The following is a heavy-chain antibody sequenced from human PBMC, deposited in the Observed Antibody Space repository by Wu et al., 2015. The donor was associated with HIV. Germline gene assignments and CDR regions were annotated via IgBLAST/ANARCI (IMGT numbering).Heavy chain of an antibody. D-gene: IGHD3-3*01. Sequence: QVQLVQSGAEVKKPGASVKVSCKASGYTFTSYDINWVRQATGQGLEWMGWMNPNSGNTGYAQKSQGRVTITRNTSISTAYMELSSLRSEDTAVYYCARGPGAYYDFWSGYYTEGMDVWGKGDHGHRL. CDR2: MNPNSGNT. J-gene: IGHJ6*03. V-gene: IGHV1-8*03. CDR1: GYTFTSYD. CDR3: ARGPGAYYDFWSGYYTEGMDV.